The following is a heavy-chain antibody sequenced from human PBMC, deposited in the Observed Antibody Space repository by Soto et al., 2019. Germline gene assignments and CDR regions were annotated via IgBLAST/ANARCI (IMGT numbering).Heavy chain of an antibody. D-gene: IGHD2-2*01. J-gene: IGHJ4*02. Sequence: EVQLLESGGALVQPGGSLRLSCAASGFTFSNHAMNRVRQAPGKGLEWASTISDSGSTYYADSVKGRFTISRDNSKNTLYLQMNSLRAEDTAVYYCARDPGGHYCTSTSCLYFFDHWGQGTLVIVSS. CDR2: ISDSGST. CDR1: GFTFSNHA. CDR3: ARDPGGHYCTSTSCLYFFDH. V-gene: IGHV3-23*01.